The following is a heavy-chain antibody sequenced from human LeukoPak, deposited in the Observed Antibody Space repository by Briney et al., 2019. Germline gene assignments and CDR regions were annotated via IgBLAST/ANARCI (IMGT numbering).Heavy chain of an antibody. CDR2: ISSSSSYI. Sequence: GGSLRLSCAASGFTFSTYSMNWVRRAPGKGLEWVSSISSSSSYIYYADSMKGRFTISRDNAKNSLYLQMNSLRAEDTAVYYCARVAVVGYCSGGSCFYYMDVWGKGTTVTVSS. V-gene: IGHV3-21*01. J-gene: IGHJ6*03. CDR3: ARVAVVGYCSGGSCFYYMDV. CDR1: GFTFSTYS. D-gene: IGHD2-15*01.